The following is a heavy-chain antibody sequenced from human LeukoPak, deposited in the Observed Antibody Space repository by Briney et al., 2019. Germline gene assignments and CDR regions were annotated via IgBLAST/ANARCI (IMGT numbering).Heavy chain of an antibody. D-gene: IGHD5-12*01. CDR2: ISSGSTI. Sequence: GRSLRLSCAASGFTFSSYAMHWVRQALGKGLEWVSYISSGSTIYYADSVKGRFTISRDNAKNSLYLQMNSLRAEDTAVYYCARSVDIDYWGQGTLVTVSS. J-gene: IGHJ4*02. CDR3: ARSVDIDY. V-gene: IGHV3-48*01. CDR1: GFTFSSYA.